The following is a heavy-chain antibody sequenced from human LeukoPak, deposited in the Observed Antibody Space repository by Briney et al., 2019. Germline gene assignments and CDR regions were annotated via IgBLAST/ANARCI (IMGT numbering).Heavy chain of an antibody. J-gene: IGHJ4*02. CDR1: GYTFTGYY. CDR3: AREVWSGGRDY. Sequence: ASVKVSCKTSGYTFTGYYIQWMRQAPGQGLEWMGWINPNSGDTNYAQKFQGRVTMTRDTSISAAYMELSRLRFDDTAVYYCAREVWSGGRDYWGQGTLVTVSS. V-gene: IGHV1-2*02. CDR2: INPNSGDT. D-gene: IGHD3-3*01.